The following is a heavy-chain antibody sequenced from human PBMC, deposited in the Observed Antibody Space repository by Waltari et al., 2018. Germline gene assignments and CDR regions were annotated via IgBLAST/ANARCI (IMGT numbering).Heavy chain of an antibody. Sequence: QVQLVQSGAEVKKPGASVKVSCKASGYSFTSYGINWVRQAPGQGLELMGWISTYNSNTNYAQKLQVRLTMTTDTSTITAYMELRSLRSDDTAIYYCARMSIDSYSYFDYWGQGTLVTVSS. CDR3: ARMSIDSYSYFDY. J-gene: IGHJ4*02. CDR1: GYSFTSYG. V-gene: IGHV1-18*01. CDR2: ISTYNSNT. D-gene: IGHD3-22*01.